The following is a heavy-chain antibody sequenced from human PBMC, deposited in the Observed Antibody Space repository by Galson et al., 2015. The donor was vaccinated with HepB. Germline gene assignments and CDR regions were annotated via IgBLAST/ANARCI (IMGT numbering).Heavy chain of an antibody. CDR1: GYTFSDYY. V-gene: IGHV1-2*02. J-gene: IGHJ4*02. CDR2: VNLNTGGA. D-gene: IGHD1-26*01. Sequence: SVKVSCKASGYTFSDYYMRWVRQAPGQGLEWMGWVNLNTGGANFAQKFLGRVTMTRDTSISTAYMELSRLGSDDTAIYYCARDYSGTYYIDFDYWGQGTLVTVSS. CDR3: ARDYSGTYYIDFDY.